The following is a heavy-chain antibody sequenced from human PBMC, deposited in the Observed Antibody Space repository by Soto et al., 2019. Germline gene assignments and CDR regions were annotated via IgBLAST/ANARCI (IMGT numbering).Heavy chain of an antibody. CDR1: GYTFTTYA. CDR2: INAGNGNT. CDR3: ARSLAYCGGDCSYYFDY. J-gene: IGHJ4*02. D-gene: IGHD2-21*02. V-gene: IGHV1-3*01. Sequence: QVQLVQAGAEVKKPGASVKVSCKTSGYTFTTYAMHWVRQATGQRLEWMGWINAGNGNTKYSQKFQGRVTITRNTSASTAYMELSSLRSEDTAVYYCARSLAYCGGDCSYYFDYWGQVTLVTVSS.